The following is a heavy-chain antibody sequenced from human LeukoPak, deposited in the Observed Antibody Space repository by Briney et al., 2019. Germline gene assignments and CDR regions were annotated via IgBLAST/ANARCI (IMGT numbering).Heavy chain of an antibody. V-gene: IGHV1-2*02. J-gene: IGHJ6*03. CDR2: INPNSGGT. CDR3: ATVATYWSGYYTYYYYYYMDV. Sequence: ASVKVSCKASGYTFTGYYMHWVRQAPGQGLEWMGWINPNSGGTNYAQKFQGRVTMTRDTSISTAYMELSRLRSEDTAVYYCATVATYWSGYYTYYYYYYMDVWGKGTTVTVSS. D-gene: IGHD3-3*01. CDR1: GYTFTGYY.